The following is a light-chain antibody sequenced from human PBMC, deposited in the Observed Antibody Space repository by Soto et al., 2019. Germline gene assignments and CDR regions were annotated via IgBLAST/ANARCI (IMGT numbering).Light chain of an antibody. J-gene: IGLJ1*01. CDR2: EVN. CDR1: SSDVGGYNY. Sequence: QSALTQPPSASGSPGQSVTISCTGTSSDVGGYNYVSWYQQYPDKVPKLMIYEVNKRPSGVHDRFSGSKSGNTASLTISGLQADDEADYYCTSYAGGNNVFGTGTKLTVL. V-gene: IGLV2-8*01. CDR3: TSYAGGNNV.